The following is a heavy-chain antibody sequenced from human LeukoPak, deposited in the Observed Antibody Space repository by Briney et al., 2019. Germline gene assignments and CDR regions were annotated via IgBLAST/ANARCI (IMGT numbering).Heavy chain of an antibody. V-gene: IGHV3-21*01. J-gene: IGHJ1*01. CDR2: IDSSSSHI. CDR3: ARGYCGGDCYGD. Sequence: GGSLRLSCAASGFSFSSYAMDWVRQAPGKGLEWVASIDSSSSHIYYADSVKGRFTISRDNTKSSLYLQMNSLRAEDMAVYYCARGYCGGDCYGDWGQGTLVTVSS. D-gene: IGHD2-21*02. CDR1: GFSFSSYA.